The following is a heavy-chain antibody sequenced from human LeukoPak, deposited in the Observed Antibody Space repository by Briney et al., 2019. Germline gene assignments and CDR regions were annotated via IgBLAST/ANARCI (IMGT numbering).Heavy chain of an antibody. Sequence: GGTLRLSCAASGFTFSHHGMNWVRQAPGKGLEWVALISYDGSSKYYADSVKGRFTISRDNSKNTLYLQMNSLGPEDTAMYYCAKVRVVFNWNYAYYFDYWGQGTLVTVSS. J-gene: IGHJ4*02. CDR2: ISYDGSSK. CDR3: AKVRVVFNWNYAYYFDY. CDR1: GFTFSHHG. V-gene: IGHV3-30*18. D-gene: IGHD1-7*01.